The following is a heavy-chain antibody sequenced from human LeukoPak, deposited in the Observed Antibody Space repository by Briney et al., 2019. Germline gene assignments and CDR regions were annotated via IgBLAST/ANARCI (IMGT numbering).Heavy chain of an antibody. J-gene: IGHJ4*02. Sequence: GGSLRLSCAASGFTFSSYGMHWVRQAPGKGLEWVAVISYDGSNKYYADSVQGRFTISRDNSKNTLYLQMNSLRAEDTAVYYCARSHYDILTGYQYYFDYWGQGTLVTVSS. CDR1: GFTFSSYG. D-gene: IGHD3-9*01. V-gene: IGHV3-30*03. CDR3: ARSHYDILTGYQYYFDY. CDR2: ISYDGSNK.